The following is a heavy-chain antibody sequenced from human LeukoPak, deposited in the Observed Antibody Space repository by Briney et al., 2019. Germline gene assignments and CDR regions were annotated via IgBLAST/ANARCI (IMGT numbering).Heavy chain of an antibody. V-gene: IGHV1-46*01. CDR3: ARGLRVGIAAAGTGY. Sequence: ASVKVSCKASGYTFTSYYMHWVRQAPGQGLEWMGIINPSGGSTSYAQKFQGRVTMTRDTSTSTVYMELSSLRSEDTAVYYCARGLRVGIAAAGTGYWGRGTLVTVSS. CDR1: GYTFTSYY. CDR2: INPSGGST. D-gene: IGHD6-13*01. J-gene: IGHJ4*02.